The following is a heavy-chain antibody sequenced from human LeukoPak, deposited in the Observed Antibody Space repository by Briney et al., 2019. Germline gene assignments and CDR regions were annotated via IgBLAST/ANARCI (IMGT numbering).Heavy chain of an antibody. J-gene: IGHJ2*01. CDR3: AKYNSPPRHFDV. Sequence: SETLSLTCTVSGGSITSSSYYWGWIRQPPGKGLEWIGSIYDSGSTYYNPSLKSRVIISVDTSKNQFSLKLSSVSAADTAVYYCAKYNSPPRHFDVWGRGTLVTVSS. V-gene: IGHV4-39*07. CDR1: GGSITSSSYY. CDR2: IYDSGST. D-gene: IGHD6-19*01.